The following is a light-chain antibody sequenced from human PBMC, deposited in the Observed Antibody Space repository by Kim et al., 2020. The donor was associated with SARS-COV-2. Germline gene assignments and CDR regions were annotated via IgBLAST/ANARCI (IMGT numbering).Light chain of an antibody. V-gene: IGLV1-44*01. CDR1: DSNIGKYP. CDR2: DNN. Sequence: GQTVTISCSGSDSNIGKYPVDWYQQLPGTAPKLLMYDNNQWPSGVPDRFSGSKSGTSASLAISGLQPEDEADYYCAAWDASQNALVFGGGTKLTVL. J-gene: IGLJ3*02. CDR3: AAWDASQNALV.